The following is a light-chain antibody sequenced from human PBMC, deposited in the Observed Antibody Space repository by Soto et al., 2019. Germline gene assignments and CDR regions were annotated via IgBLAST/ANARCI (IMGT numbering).Light chain of an antibody. CDR2: DAS. V-gene: IGKV3-20*01. CDR3: QQYGSSPTT. CDR1: QSVRTN. J-gene: IGKJ1*01. Sequence: EIVLTQSPATLSASPGERATLSCRASQSVRTNLAWYQQKPGQAPRLIIYDASSRATGIPDRFSGSGSGTDFTLTISRLEPEDFAVYYCQQYGSSPTTFGQGTKVDIK.